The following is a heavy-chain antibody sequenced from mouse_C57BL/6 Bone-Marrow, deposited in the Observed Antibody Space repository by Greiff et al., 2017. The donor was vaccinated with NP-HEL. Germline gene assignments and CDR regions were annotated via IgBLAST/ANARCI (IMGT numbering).Heavy chain of an antibody. J-gene: IGHJ4*01. D-gene: IGHD2-4*01. CDR2: INPSSGYT. CDR1: GYTFTSYT. Sequence: QVQLKQSGAELARPGASVKMSCKASGYTFTSYTMHWVKQRPGQGLEWIGYINPSSGYTKYNQKFKDKATLTADKSSSTAYMQLSSQTSEDSAVYYCARSGDYDVDYYAMDYWGQGTSVTVSS. CDR3: ARSGDYDVDYYAMDY. V-gene: IGHV1-4*01.